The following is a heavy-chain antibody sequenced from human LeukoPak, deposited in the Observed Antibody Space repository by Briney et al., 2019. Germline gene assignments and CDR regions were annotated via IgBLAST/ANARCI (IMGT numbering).Heavy chain of an antibody. D-gene: IGHD2-15*01. Sequence: SETLSLTCTVSGGSISSYYWSWIRQPPGKGLEWIGYIYYSGSTNYNPSLKSRVTISVDTSKNRFSLKLSSVTAADTAVYYCARYCSGGSCYRDWGQGTLVTVSS. CDR3: ARYCSGGSCYRD. CDR2: IYYSGST. V-gene: IGHV4-59*01. CDR1: GGSISSYY. J-gene: IGHJ4*02.